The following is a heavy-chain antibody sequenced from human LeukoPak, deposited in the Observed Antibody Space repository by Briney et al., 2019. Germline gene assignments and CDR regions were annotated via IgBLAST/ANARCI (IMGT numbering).Heavy chain of an antibody. D-gene: IGHD2-8*02. V-gene: IGHV4-39*02. CDR2: IYYSGST. CDR3: AREEKELVYYFDY. J-gene: IGHJ4*02. Sequence: TSETLSLTCTVSGGSISSSSYYWGWIRQPPGKGLEWIGSIYYSGSTYYNPSLKSRVTISVGTSKNQFSLKLSSVTAADTAVYYCAREEKELVYYFDYWGQGTLVTVSS. CDR1: GGSISSSSYY.